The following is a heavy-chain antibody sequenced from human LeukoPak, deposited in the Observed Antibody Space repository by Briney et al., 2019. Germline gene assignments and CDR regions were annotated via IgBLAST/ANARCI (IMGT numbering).Heavy chain of an antibody. D-gene: IGHD3-3*01. J-gene: IGHJ6*03. V-gene: IGHV3-23*01. Sequence: GGSLRLSCAASGFTFSSYAMSWVRQAPGKGLEWVSAISGSGGSTYYAGSVKGRFTISRDNSKNTLYLQMNSLRAEDTAVYYCAKDGYDFWSGRYYYYYMDVWGKGTTVTVSS. CDR3: AKDGYDFWSGRYYYYYMDV. CDR1: GFTFSSYA. CDR2: ISGSGGST.